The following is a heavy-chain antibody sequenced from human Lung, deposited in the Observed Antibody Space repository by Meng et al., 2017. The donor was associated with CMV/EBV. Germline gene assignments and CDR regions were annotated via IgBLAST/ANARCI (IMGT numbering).Heavy chain of an antibody. Sequence: SXAASGFTFSSYAMTWVRQAPGKGLEWVSDISGSGGNTYYADSVKGRFAISRDNSKNTLYLQMNSLRADDTAVYYCAKPFYYYESINYYQDYWVQGTXVTVSS. J-gene: IGHJ4*02. V-gene: IGHV3-23*01. D-gene: IGHD3-22*01. CDR2: ISGSGGNT. CDR1: GFTFSSYA. CDR3: AKPFYYYESINYYQDY.